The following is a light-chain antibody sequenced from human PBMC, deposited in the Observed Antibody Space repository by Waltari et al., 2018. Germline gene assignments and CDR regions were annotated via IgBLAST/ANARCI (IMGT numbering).Light chain of an antibody. J-gene: IGKJ1*01. Sequence: EIVLTQSPATLSLSPGERATPSCRASQSVSSYLAWYQQKPGQAPRLLIYDASTRATGIPARFSGSESGTDFTLTITNLEPEDSAVYYCNQRATWPRTFGQGTKVEIK. CDR1: QSVSSY. CDR3: NQRATWPRT. V-gene: IGKV3-11*01. CDR2: DAS.